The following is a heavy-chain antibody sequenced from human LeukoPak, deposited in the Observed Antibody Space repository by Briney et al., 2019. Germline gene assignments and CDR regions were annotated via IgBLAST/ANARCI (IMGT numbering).Heavy chain of an antibody. Sequence: GGSLRLSCAASGFTFSSYAMSWVRQAPGKGLEWVSAISGSGGSTYYADSVKGRFTISRDNSKNTLYLQMNSLRAEDKAVYYCAKDGIHDYGDYVFSNWGQGTLVTVSS. D-gene: IGHD4-17*01. J-gene: IGHJ4*02. CDR3: AKDGIHDYGDYVFSN. CDR1: GFTFSSYA. CDR2: ISGSGGST. V-gene: IGHV3-23*01.